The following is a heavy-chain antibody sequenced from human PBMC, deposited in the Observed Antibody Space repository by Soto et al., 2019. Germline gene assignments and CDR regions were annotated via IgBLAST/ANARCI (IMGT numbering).Heavy chain of an antibody. CDR1: GYIFTSYY. V-gene: IGHV1-46*01. J-gene: IGHJ4*02. D-gene: IGHD6-25*01. Sequence: QVQLVQSGAEVRKPGAPVKLSCKASGYIFTSYYIHWVRQAPGQGLEWMGFINPSGGSTTYAQKFQATVTMTRDTSTSTVYMELSSLRSEDTAVYYCARGVARLTSYYFDNWGQGTLVAVSS. CDR2: INPSGGST. CDR3: ARGVARLTSYYFDN.